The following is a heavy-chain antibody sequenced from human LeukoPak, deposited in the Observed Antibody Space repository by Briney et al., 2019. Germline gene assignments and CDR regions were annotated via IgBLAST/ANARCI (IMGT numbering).Heavy chain of an antibody. CDR2: MNPNSGNT. V-gene: IGHV1-8*03. Sequence: GASVKVSCKASGYTFTTYDIHWVRQATGQGLEWMGWMNPNSGNTGYAQKFQGRLTISRNTSITTAYMDLTSLRSEDTAVYYCARWSSTGWSSNGHDSGVTSGLDYWGQGTLVTVSS. D-gene: IGHD3-10*01. CDR1: GYTFTTYD. J-gene: IGHJ4*02. CDR3: ARWSSTGWSSNGHDSGVTSGLDY.